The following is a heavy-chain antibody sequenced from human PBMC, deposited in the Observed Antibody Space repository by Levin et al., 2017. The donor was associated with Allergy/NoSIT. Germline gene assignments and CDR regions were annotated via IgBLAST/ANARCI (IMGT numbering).Heavy chain of an antibody. V-gene: IGHV4-4*02. Sequence: SCAISGGSIDSAFWWTWVRQPPGKGLEWIGEIYQTGPTNYNPSLKSRVTMSLDKSKNHLSLRLSSVTAADTAVYYCARYGSGSSYMYYYYYMDVWGNGTTVTVSS. D-gene: IGHD3-10*01. J-gene: IGHJ6*03. CDR3: ARYGSGSSYMYYYYYMDV. CDR2: IYQTGPT. CDR1: GGSIDSAFW.